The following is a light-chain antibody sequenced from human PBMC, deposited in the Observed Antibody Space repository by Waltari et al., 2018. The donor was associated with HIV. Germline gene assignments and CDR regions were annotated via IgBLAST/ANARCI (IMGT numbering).Light chain of an antibody. CDR2: WAS. J-gene: IGKJ2*01. CDR1: QRLLYRSNNQHY. V-gene: IGKV4-1*01. Sequence: DIVMTQSPDSLTVSLGARATINCRSSQRLLYRSNNQHYLAWYQQKPGQPPKLLFYWASTRESGVSNRFSGSESGTNFTLTISDLQADDVALYYCQQYYSTPRTFGQGTRLEI. CDR3: QQYYSTPRT.